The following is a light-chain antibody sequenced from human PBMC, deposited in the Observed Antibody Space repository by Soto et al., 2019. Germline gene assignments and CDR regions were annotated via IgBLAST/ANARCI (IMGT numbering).Light chain of an antibody. CDR3: QQYAASPRT. V-gene: IGKV1-5*03. CDR1: QSISSW. Sequence: DIQMTQSPSTLSASVGDRVTITCRASQSISSWLAWYQQKPGKAPKLLIYKASSLKSGVPSRFSGSGSGTEFTLTISSLQPDDFAVYYCQQYAASPRTFGQGTKVHI. J-gene: IGKJ1*01. CDR2: KAS.